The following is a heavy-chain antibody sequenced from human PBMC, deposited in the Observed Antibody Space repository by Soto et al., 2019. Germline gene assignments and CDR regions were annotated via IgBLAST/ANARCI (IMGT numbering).Heavy chain of an antibody. CDR3: ATMFSYGPFDY. V-gene: IGHV1-69*13. D-gene: IGHD5-18*01. Sequence: SVKVSCKASGGTFSSYAISWVRQAPGQGLEWMGGIIPIFGTANYAQKFQGRVTITADESTSTAYMELSSLRSDDTAVYYCATMFSYGPFDYWGQGTLVTVSS. J-gene: IGHJ4*02. CDR2: IIPIFGTA. CDR1: GGTFSSYA.